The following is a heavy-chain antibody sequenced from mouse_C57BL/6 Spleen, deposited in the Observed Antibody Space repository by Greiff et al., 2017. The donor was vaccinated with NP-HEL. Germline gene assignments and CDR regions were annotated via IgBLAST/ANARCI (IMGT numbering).Heavy chain of an antibody. J-gene: IGHJ3*01. Sequence: QVQLQQPGAELVMPGASVKLSCKASGYTFTSYWMHWVKQRPGQGLEWIGEIDPSDSYTNYNQKFKGKSTLTVDKSSSTASMQLSSLTSADSAVYYCARRPDLYYDYPAWFAYWGQGTLVTVSA. CDR1: GYTFTSYW. CDR2: IDPSDSYT. V-gene: IGHV1-69*01. CDR3: ARRPDLYYDYPAWFAY. D-gene: IGHD2-4*01.